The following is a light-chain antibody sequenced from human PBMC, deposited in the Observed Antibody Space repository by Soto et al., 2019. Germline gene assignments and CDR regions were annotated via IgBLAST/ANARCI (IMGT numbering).Light chain of an antibody. Sequence: QSALTQPASVSGSPGQSITISCTGSSGDVGGYGYVSWYQQHPGKAPKLIIYEVTKRPSGVSNRFSGSKSGNTASLTISGLQSDDEADYYCTSYTNTSLLLTVFGTGTKVTVL. CDR3: TSYTNTSLLLTV. CDR2: EVT. V-gene: IGLV2-14*01. CDR1: SGDVGGYGY. J-gene: IGLJ1*01.